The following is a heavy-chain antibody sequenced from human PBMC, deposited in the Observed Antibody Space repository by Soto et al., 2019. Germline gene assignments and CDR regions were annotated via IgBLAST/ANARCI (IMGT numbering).Heavy chain of an antibody. J-gene: IGHJ4*02. CDR3: ARDKRDLRFLEWSYYFDY. CDR2: ISYDGSNK. Sequence: PGGSLRLSCAASGFTFSSYAMHWVRQAPGKGLEWVAVISYDGSNKYYADSVKGRFTISRDNSKNTLYLQLNSLRAEDTAVYYCARDKRDLRFLEWSYYFDYWGQGTLVT. V-gene: IGHV3-30-3*01. D-gene: IGHD3-3*01. CDR1: GFTFSSYA.